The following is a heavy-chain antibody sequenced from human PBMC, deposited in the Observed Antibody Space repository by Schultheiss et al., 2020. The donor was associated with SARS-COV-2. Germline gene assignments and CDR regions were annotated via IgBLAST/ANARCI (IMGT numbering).Heavy chain of an antibody. J-gene: IGHJ6*02. V-gene: IGHV3-13*01. CDR3: AKALYSSFGNYYYYGMDV. Sequence: GGSLRLSCAASGFTFSSYDMHWVRQATGKGLEWVSAIGTAGDTYYPGSVKGRFTISRDNSKNTLYLQMNSLRAEDTAVYYCAKALYSSFGNYYYYGMDVWGQGTTVTVSS. CDR1: GFTFSSYD. CDR2: IGTAGDT. D-gene: IGHD6-6*01.